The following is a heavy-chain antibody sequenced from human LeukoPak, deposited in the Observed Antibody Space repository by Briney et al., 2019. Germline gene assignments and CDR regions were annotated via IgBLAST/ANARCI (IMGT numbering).Heavy chain of an antibody. Sequence: GGSLRLSCAASGFNVSSNYMSWVRQAPGKGLEWVSVIYSGGSTYYADSVKGRFTISRDNSKNTLYLQMNSLRAEDTAVYYCARNRRDSSGWYRWLDPWGQGTLVTVSS. J-gene: IGHJ5*02. CDR1: GFNVSSNY. CDR2: IYSGGST. V-gene: IGHV3-53*01. D-gene: IGHD6-19*01. CDR3: ARNRRDSSGWYRWLDP.